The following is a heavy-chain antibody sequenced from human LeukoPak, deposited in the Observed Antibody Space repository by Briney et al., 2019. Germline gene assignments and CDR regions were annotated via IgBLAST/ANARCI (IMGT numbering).Heavy chain of an antibody. V-gene: IGHV3-20*04. CDR1: GFTFDDYG. CDR3: AKDRPGYYDSSGYYYFVDY. CDR2: ISWNSGSI. J-gene: IGHJ4*02. D-gene: IGHD3-22*01. Sequence: GGSLRLSCAASGFTFDDYGMSWVRQAPGKGLEWVSGISWNSGSIGYADSVKGRFTISRDNAKNSLYLQMNSLRAEDTAVYYCAKDRPGYYDSSGYYYFVDYWGQGTLVTVSS.